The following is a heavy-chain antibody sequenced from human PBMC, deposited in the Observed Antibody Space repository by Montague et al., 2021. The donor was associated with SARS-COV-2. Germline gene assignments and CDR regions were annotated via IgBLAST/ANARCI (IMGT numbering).Heavy chain of an antibody. Sequence: TLSLTCTVSGGSISSGSYYWSWIRQPAGKGLEWIGRIYTSGSTNYNPSLKSRVTISVDTSKNQFSLKLGSVTAADAAVYYCARGDGVDTAMVYYYYGMDVWGQGTTVTVSS. CDR2: IYTSGST. V-gene: IGHV4-61*02. CDR3: ARGDGVDTAMVYYYYGMDV. CDR1: GGSISSGSYY. D-gene: IGHD5-18*01. J-gene: IGHJ6*02.